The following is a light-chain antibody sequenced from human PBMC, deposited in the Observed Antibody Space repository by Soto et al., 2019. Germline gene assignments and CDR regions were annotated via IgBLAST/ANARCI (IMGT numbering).Light chain of an antibody. CDR1: SSDVGAYNW. CDR2: DVT. J-gene: IGLJ3*02. Sequence: QSVLTQPRSVSGSPGQSVTISCAGTSSDVGAYNWVSWYQQHPGKVPKLIIYDVTRRPSGVPDRFSGSTSSNTASLTISGLHDDDEADYYCCSNAGSYTLVFGGGTKLTVL. CDR3: CSNAGSYTLV. V-gene: IGLV2-11*01.